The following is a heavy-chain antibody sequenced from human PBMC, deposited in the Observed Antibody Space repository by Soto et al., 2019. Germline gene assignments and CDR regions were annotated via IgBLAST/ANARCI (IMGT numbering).Heavy chain of an antibody. D-gene: IGHD6-13*01. Sequence: PGGSLRLSCAASGFSFRDHSMNWVRQAPGKGLEWISYIRGTTTISYADSVKGRFTISRDNAENSLYLQMNSLRDEDTAVCYCARDLSWAFDHWGQGALVTVSS. CDR1: GFSFRDHS. J-gene: IGHJ4*02. V-gene: IGHV3-48*02. CDR2: IRGTTTI. CDR3: ARDLSWAFDH.